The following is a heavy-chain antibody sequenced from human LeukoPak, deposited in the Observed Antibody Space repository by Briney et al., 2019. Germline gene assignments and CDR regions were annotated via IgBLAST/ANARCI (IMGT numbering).Heavy chain of an antibody. CDR3: ARQASSGWYDY. D-gene: IGHD6-19*01. J-gene: IGHJ4*02. V-gene: IGHV3-64*01. Sequence: GGSLRLSCAASGFTFSSYGLHWVRQAPGKGLEYVSAISSNGGSTYYANSVKGRFTISRDNSKNTLYLQMGSLRAEDMAVYYCARQASSGWYDYWGQGTLVTVSS. CDR2: ISSNGGST. CDR1: GFTFSSYG.